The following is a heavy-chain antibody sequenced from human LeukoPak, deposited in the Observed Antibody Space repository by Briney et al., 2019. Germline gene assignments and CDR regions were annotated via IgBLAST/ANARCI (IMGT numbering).Heavy chain of an antibody. CDR1: GFTFSSYA. V-gene: IGHV3-23*01. D-gene: IGHD5-24*01. CDR2: ISGSGGST. CDR3: ARDGENGSTPYYFDY. J-gene: IGHJ4*02. Sequence: PGGSLRLSCAASGFTFSSYAMSWVRQAPGKGLEWVSAISGSGGSTYYADSVKGRFTISRDNSRNTLYLQMNSLRAEDTAVYYCARDGENGSTPYYFDYWGQGTLVTVSS.